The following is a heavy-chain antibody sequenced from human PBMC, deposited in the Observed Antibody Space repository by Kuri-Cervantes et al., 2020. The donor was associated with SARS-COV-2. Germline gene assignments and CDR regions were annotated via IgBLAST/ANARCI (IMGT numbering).Heavy chain of an antibody. D-gene: IGHD1-20*01. V-gene: IGHV4-34*01. CDR3: ARVALTGTAFDI. J-gene: IGHJ3*02. CDR2: INHSGST. Sequence: SETLSLTCAVYGGSFSGNYWSWIRQPPGKGLEWIGEINHSGSTNYNPSLKSRVTISVDTSRNQFSLKLSSVTAADTAVYYCARVALTGTAFDIWGQGTMVTVSS. CDR1: GGSFSGNY.